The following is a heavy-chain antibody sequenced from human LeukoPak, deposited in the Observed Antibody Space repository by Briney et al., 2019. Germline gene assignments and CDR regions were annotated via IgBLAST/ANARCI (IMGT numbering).Heavy chain of an antibody. CDR1: GFTFSSYS. Sequence: GGSLRLSCAASGFTFSSYSMNWVRQAPGKGLEWVSYISSASNTIYYADSVKGRFTISRDDAKNSLYLQMNSLRAEDTAMYYCARDGWFGDYNWFDPWGQGTLVTVSS. J-gene: IGHJ5*02. D-gene: IGHD3-10*01. CDR2: ISSASNTI. V-gene: IGHV3-48*01. CDR3: ARDGWFGDYNWFDP.